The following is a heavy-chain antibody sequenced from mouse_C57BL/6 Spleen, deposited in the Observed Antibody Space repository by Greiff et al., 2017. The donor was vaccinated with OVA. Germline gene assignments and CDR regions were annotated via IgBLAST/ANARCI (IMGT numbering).Heavy chain of an antibody. CDR2: IRNKANGYTT. V-gene: IGHV7-3*01. J-gene: IGHJ3*01. CDR1: GFTFTDYY. D-gene: IGHD1-1*01. CDR3: ARYGYYGSELPFAY. Sequence: EVQLVESGGGLVQPGGSLSLSCAASGFTFTDYYMSWVRQPPGKALEWLGFIRNKANGYTTEYSASVKGRFTISRDNSQSILYLQMNALRAEDSATYYCARYGYYGSELPFAYWGQGTLVTVSA.